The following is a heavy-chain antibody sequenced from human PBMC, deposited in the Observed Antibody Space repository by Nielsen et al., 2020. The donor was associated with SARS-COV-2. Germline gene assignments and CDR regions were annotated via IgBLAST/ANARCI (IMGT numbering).Heavy chain of an antibody. V-gene: IGHV1-69*13. J-gene: IGHJ5*02. CDR3: ARGPTVRGWFDP. Sequence: SVKVSCKVSGYTLTELSMRWVRQAPGQGLEWMGGIIPIFGTANYAQKFQGRVAITADESTSTAYMELSSLRSEDTAVYYCARGPTVRGWFDPWGQGTLVTVSS. CDR1: GYTLTELS. D-gene: IGHD4-17*01. CDR2: IIPIFGTA.